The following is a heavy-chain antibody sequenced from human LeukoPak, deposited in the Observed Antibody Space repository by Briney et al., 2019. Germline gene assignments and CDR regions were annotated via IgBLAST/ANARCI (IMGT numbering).Heavy chain of an antibody. CDR3: AKGYIPSPPATRVLDN. CDR2: ISRDGYTT. D-gene: IGHD5-12*01. V-gene: IGHV3-23*01. CDR1: GLTFSSYA. Sequence: GGSLRRSCAASGLTFSSYAMTWVRQAPGKGLEWVATISRDGYTTYYTDSGKGRFTISRDNPKNSLFLQMDSLRAEDTAIYHCAKGYIPSPPATRVLDNWGQGTLVTVSS. J-gene: IGHJ4*02.